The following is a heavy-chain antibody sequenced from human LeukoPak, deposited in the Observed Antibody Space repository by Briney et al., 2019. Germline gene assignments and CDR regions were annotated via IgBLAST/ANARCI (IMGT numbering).Heavy chain of an antibody. CDR1: GITLSNYG. CDR2: ISDSGGRT. CDR3: AKRGVVIRVILVGFHKEAYYFDS. V-gene: IGHV3-23*01. J-gene: IGHJ4*02. D-gene: IGHD3-22*01. Sequence: GGSLRLSCAVSGITLSNYGMSWVGQAPGKGLEWVAGISDSGGRTNYADSVKGRFTISRDNPKTTLYLQMNSLRAEDTAVYFCAKRGVVIRVILVGFHKEAYYFDSWGQGALVTVSS.